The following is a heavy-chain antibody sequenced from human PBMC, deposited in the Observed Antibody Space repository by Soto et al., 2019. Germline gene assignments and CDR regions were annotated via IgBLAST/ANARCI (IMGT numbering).Heavy chain of an antibody. CDR1: GFTFDDYT. J-gene: IGHJ4*02. Sequence: PGGSLRLSCAASGFTFDDYTMHWVRQAPGKGLERVSLISWDGGSTYYADSVKGRFTISRDNSKNSLYLQMNSLRTEDTALYYCAKDLAGYSSGWYSLGFDYWGQGTLVTVSS. D-gene: IGHD6-19*01. V-gene: IGHV3-43*01. CDR2: ISWDGGST. CDR3: AKDLAGYSSGWYSLGFDY.